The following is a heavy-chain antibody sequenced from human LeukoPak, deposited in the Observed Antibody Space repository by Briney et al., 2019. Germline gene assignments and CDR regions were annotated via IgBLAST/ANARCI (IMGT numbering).Heavy chain of an antibody. CDR1: GGSFSGYY. CDR2: INHSGST. CDR3: ASSGGYSYGFY. J-gene: IGHJ4*02. D-gene: IGHD5-18*01. Sequence: SETLSLTCAVYGGSFSGYYWSWIRQPPGKGLEWIGDINHSGSTNYNPSLKSRVTISVDTSKNRFSLKLSSVTAADTAVYYCASSGGYSYGFYWGQGTLVTVSS. V-gene: IGHV4-34*01.